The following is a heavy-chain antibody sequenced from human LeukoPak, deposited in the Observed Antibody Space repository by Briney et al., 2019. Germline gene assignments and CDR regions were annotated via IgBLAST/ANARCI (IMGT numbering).Heavy chain of an antibody. CDR1: GYTFTSYY. V-gene: IGHV1-46*01. J-gene: IGHJ3*02. CDR2: INPSGGST. Sequence: ASVKVSCKASGYTFTSYYMHWVRQAPGQGLEWMGIINPSGGSTSYAQKFQGRVTMTRDTSTSTVYMELSSLRSEDTAVYYCARKHLMGRDGYNRYAFDIWCQGTMVTVSS. CDR3: ARKHLMGRDGYNRYAFDI. D-gene: IGHD5-24*01.